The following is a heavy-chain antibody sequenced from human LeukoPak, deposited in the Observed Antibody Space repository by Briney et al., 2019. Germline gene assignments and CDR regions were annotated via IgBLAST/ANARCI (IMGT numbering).Heavy chain of an antibody. J-gene: IGHJ4*02. V-gene: IGHV4-59*01. Sequence: SETLSLTCTVSGGSISSYYWSWIRQPPGKGLEWIGYIYYSGSTNCNPSLKSRVTISVDTSKNRFSLKLRSVTAADTAVYYCARYHCPNGVCYYFDYWGQGTLVTVSS. CDR3: ARYHCPNGVCYYFDY. D-gene: IGHD2-8*01. CDR2: IYYSGST. CDR1: GGSISSYY.